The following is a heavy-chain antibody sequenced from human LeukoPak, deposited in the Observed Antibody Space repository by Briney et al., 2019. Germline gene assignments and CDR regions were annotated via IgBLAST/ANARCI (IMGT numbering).Heavy chain of an antibody. Sequence: GSLRLSCAASGFIFNYYAMSWVRQAPGKGLEWVSTISASGGSSYYADSVKGRFTVSRDNSKNTLYLQIYSLRADDTAVYYCAKDPPSSPGAYYSYYYMDVWGKGTTVTVSS. CDR3: AKDPPSSPGAYYSYYYMDV. V-gene: IGHV3-23*01. CDR1: GFIFNYYA. CDR2: ISASGGSS. J-gene: IGHJ6*03. D-gene: IGHD6-13*01.